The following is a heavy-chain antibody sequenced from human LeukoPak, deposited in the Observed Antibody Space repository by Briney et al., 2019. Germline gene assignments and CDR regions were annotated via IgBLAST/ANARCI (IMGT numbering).Heavy chain of an antibody. Sequence: GGSLRLSCAASGFSVSSDYMSWVRQAPGKGLEWVSVIYVGGSGATYYADSVKGRFTMSRDNAKNTLYLQMNSLRAEDTAIYYCARAGGSSWSQYFQHWAQGTLVTVSS. J-gene: IGHJ1*01. CDR1: GFSVSSDY. D-gene: IGHD6-13*01. V-gene: IGHV3-53*01. CDR2: IYVGGSGAT. CDR3: ARAGGSSWSQYFQH.